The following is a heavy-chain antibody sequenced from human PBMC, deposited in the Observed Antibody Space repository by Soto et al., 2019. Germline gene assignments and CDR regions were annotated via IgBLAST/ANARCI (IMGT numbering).Heavy chain of an antibody. Sequence: WSQRLYCAASAFTFSDYAMHLVRQAPGKGLEWVAVVSHDGRNTHYADTVKGRLTISRDSSKNTVSLEMTSLRAEDTAVYYCAKGGRQWLVTSDFNYWGQGP. J-gene: IGHJ4*02. V-gene: IGHV3-30*18. D-gene: IGHD6-19*01. CDR1: AFTFSDYA. CDR3: AKGGRQWLVTSDFNY. CDR2: VSHDGRNT.